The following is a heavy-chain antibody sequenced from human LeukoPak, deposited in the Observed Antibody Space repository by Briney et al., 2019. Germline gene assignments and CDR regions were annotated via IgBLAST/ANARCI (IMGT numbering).Heavy chain of an antibody. CDR3: ARDSGGGYGGNFGY. Sequence: SGPTLVNPTQTLTLTCTFSGLSLSTTGMSVSWIRQPPRKALEWLARIAWDEDKYYSTSLKTRLTISKDTSEDQVVLTITNMDPVDTATYYCARDSGGGYGGNFGYWGQGTLVTVSS. V-gene: IGHV2-70*11. D-gene: IGHD4-23*01. CDR2: IAWDEDK. J-gene: IGHJ4*02. CDR1: GLSLSTTGMS.